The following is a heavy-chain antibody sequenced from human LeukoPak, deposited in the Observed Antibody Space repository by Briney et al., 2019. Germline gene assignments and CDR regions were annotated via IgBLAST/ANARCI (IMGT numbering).Heavy chain of an antibody. V-gene: IGHV1-46*01. CDR1: GGTFSSYA. Sequence: GASVKVSCKASGGTFSSYAISWVRQAPGQGLEWMGIINPSGGSTSYAQKFQGRVTMTRDTSTSTVYMELSSLRSDDTAVYYCARDLGPKLFTFDYWGQGTLVTVSS. J-gene: IGHJ4*02. CDR2: INPSGGST. D-gene: IGHD2-21*01. CDR3: ARDLGPKLFTFDY.